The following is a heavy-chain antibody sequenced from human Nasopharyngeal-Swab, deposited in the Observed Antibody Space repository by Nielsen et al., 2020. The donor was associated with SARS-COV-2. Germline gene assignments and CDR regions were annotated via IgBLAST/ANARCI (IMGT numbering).Heavy chain of an antibody. D-gene: IGHD6-6*01. CDR3: ARGAPYSSSSGDFDY. CDR2: ISSSSYI. Sequence: GESLKISCAASGFTFSSYSMNWVRQAPGKGLEWVSSISSSSYIYYADSVKGRFTISRDNAKNSLYLQMNSLRTEDTAVYYCARGAPYSSSSGDFDYWGQGTPVTVSS. CDR1: GFTFSSYS. J-gene: IGHJ4*02. V-gene: IGHV3-21*01.